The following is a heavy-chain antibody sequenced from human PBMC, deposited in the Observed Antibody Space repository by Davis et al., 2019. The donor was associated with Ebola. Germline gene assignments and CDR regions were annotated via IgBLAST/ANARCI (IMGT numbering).Heavy chain of an antibody. V-gene: IGHV1-18*01. J-gene: IGHJ5*02. CDR2: ISTYNGNT. CDR1: GYTFTSYG. D-gene: IGHD3-10*01. CDR3: ARVVTMVRSTGWFDP. Sequence: ASVKVSCKASGYTFTSYGISWVRQAPGQGLEWMGWISTYNGNTNYAQKLQGRVTMTTDTSTSTAYMELRSLRSDDTAVYYCARVVTMVRSTGWFDPWGQGTLVTVSS.